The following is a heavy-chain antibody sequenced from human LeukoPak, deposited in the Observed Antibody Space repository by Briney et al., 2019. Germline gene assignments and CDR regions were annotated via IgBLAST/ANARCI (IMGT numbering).Heavy chain of an antibody. J-gene: IGHJ3*02. CDR2: IFYSGTT. Sequence: PSETLSLTCTVSGGSISSNSHYWGWIRQTPGKGLEWIGSIFYSGTTYYNPSLKSRVTISVDTSKNQFSLKLSSVTAADTAVYYCARDKDAFDIWGQGTMVTVSS. CDR3: ARDKDAFDI. V-gene: IGHV4-39*07. CDR1: GGSISSNSHY.